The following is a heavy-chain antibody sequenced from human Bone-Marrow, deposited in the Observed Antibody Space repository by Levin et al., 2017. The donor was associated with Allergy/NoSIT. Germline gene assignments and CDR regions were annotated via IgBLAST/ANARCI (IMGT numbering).Heavy chain of an antibody. Sequence: EASVKVSCKASGYSSSGIGLHWVRQAPGQGLEWMGRVHTGSGDTKYSPYFRGRVTFTSDTSASTAYMELSTLRYEDTAVYYCARGGGTWFYKLDQWGQGTPVIVSS. J-gene: IGHJ4*02. CDR1: GYSSSGIG. V-gene: IGHV1-3*04. CDR3: ARGGGTWFYKLDQ. CDR2: VHTGSGDT. D-gene: IGHD2/OR15-2a*01.